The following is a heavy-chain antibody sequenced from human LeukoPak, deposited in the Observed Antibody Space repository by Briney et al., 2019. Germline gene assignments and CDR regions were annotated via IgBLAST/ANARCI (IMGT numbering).Heavy chain of an antibody. CDR3: ARARGVVGSGYYYFDY. D-gene: IGHD3-22*01. V-gene: IGHV3-11*01. J-gene: IGHJ4*02. CDR1: GFSFSDYY. CDR2: FTNCGSGSVL. Sequence: PGGSLRLSCVASGFSFSDYYMTWNRQAPGKGLGWLSYFTNCGSGSVLSCAESVKGRFSFSGDNAKNSLYLEMNSLRVEDTAVYYCARARGVVGSGYYYFDYWGQGTLVTVSS.